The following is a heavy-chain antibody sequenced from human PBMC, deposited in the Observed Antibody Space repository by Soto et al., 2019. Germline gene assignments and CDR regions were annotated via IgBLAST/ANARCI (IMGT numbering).Heavy chain of an antibody. D-gene: IGHD4-4*01. V-gene: IGHV3-23*01. CDR3: AKDRVDYSNYTPQDY. Sequence: VSLRLCRAASEFTCGGHGMRWVSQAQGKGLEWVSAISGSGGSTYYADSVKGRFTISRDNSKNTLYLQMNSLRAEDTAVYYCAKDRVDYSNYTPQDYWGQGTLVTVSS. J-gene: IGHJ4*02. CDR2: ISGSGGST. CDR1: EFTCGGHG.